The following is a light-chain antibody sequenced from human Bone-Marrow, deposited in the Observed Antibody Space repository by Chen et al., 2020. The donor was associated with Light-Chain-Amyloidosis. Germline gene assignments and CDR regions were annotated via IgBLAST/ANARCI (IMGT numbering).Light chain of an antibody. CDR3: QQYYSTPPT. CDR1: LSVLYSANNKNY. J-gene: IGKJ2*01. V-gene: IGKV4-1*01. CDR2: WAS. Sequence: DIGMTQSLDSLAVSVGERATINCKYSLSVLYSANNKNYLAWYQQKPGQPPKLLIYWASTRESGVPDRFSGSGSGTDFTLTISSLQAEDVAVYYCQQYYSTPPTFGQGTKLEIK.